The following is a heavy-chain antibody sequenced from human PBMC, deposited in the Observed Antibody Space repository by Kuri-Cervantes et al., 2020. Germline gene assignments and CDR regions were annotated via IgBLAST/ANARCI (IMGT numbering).Heavy chain of an antibody. CDR1: GFTFNNYW. V-gene: IGHV3-7*03. CDR2: IKEDGSET. J-gene: IGHJ4*02. D-gene: IGHD3-10*01. Sequence: GESLKISCAASGFTFNNYWMTWVRQAPGRGMEWVANIKEDGSETSYVGSVKGRFTISRDNAKNSLYLQMNSLRAEDTALYYCAKNLSWFGESRYFDYWGQGTLVTVSS. CDR3: AKNLSWFGESRYFDY.